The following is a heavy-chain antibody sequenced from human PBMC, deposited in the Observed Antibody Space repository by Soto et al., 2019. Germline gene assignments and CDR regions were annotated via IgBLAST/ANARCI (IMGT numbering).Heavy chain of an antibody. CDR1: GFTFSSYA. CDR3: AKDHEASIYGSGLFDP. D-gene: IGHD3-10*01. CDR2: ISGSGGST. J-gene: IGHJ5*02. V-gene: IGHV3-23*01. Sequence: GSLLLACSASGFTFSSYAMSWVRQAAGKGLEWVSAISGSGGSTYYADSVEGRFTISRDNSKNTLYLQMNSLRAEDTAVYYCAKDHEASIYGSGLFDPWGQGTLVTVSS.